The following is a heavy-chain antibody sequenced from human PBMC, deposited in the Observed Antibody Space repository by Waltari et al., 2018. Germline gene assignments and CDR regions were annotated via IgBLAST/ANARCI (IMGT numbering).Heavy chain of an antibody. Sequence: QITLKESGPTLVTPTQTLTLTCTFSGFSFTSTRVAVSWIRQPTTKALEWLALTHWDDEKWYSPIRKNRLTVTKDTSRNQVVLTPTNMDPADTATYYCAGGLFYFDYWRQRALVPVSS. CDR1: GFSFTSTRVA. J-gene: IGHJ4*02. CDR2: THWDDEK. V-gene: IGHV2-5*02. CDR3: AGGLFYFDY. D-gene: IGHD6-25*01.